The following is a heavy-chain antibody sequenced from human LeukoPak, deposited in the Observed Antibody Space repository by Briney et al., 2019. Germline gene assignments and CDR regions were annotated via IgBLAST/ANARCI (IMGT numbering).Heavy chain of an antibody. J-gene: IGHJ6*02. D-gene: IGHD1-26*01. CDR2: INHSGST. Sequence: SETLSPTCAVYGGSFSGYYWSWIRQPPGKGLEWIGEINHSGSTNYNPSLKSRVTISVDTSKNQFSLKLSSVTAADTAVYYCAGEPSDYYYYGMDVWGQGTTVTVSS. CDR1: GGSFSGYY. V-gene: IGHV4-34*01. CDR3: AGEPSDYYYYGMDV.